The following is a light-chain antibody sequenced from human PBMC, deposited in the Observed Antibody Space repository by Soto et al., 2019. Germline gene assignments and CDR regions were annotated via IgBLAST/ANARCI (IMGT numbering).Light chain of an antibody. CDR2: AAS. Sequence: EIVLTQSPATLSLSPGERATLSCGASQSVSNNYLAWYQQKPDLAPRLLIYAASSRATGIPDRFSGSGSGTDFTLTIIRREPEDFAVYYCQQYGNSPYTFGQGTKLEIK. CDR1: QSVSNNY. J-gene: IGKJ2*01. CDR3: QQYGNSPYT. V-gene: IGKV3D-20*01.